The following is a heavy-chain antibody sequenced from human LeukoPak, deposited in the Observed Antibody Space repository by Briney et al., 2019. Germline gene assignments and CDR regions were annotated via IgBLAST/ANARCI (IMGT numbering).Heavy chain of an antibody. D-gene: IGHD3-22*01. J-gene: IGHJ6*02. CDR2: LYTSGNT. CDR3: ARWPDYYDTSKYYYGMDV. CDR1: GFTVSSNY. V-gene: IGHV3-53*01. Sequence: PGGSLRLSCAASGFTVSSNYMNWVRQAPGKGLEWVSVLYTSGNTFYADPVKGRFTISRDNSKNTVYLQMNSLRAEDTAVYYCARWPDYYDTSKYYYGMDVWGRGTTVTVSS.